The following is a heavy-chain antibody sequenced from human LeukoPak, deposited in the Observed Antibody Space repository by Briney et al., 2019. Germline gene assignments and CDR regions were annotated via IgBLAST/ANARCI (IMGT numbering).Heavy chain of an antibody. CDR3: ARASGYSYGRTNNWFDP. CDR2: IYYSGST. D-gene: IGHD5-18*01. CDR1: GGSISSGGYY. J-gene: IGHJ5*02. Sequence: SETLSLTCTVSGGSISSGGYYWSWIRQHPGKGLEWIGYIYYSGSTYYNPSLKSRVTILVDTSKNQFSLKLSSVTAADTAVYYCARASGYSYGRTNNWFDPWGQGTLVTVSS. V-gene: IGHV4-31*03.